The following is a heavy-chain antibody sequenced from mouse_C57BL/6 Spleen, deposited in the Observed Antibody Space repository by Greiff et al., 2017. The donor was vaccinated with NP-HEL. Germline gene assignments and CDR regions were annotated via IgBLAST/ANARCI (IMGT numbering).Heavy chain of an antibody. D-gene: IGHD2-2*01. CDR1: GYAFSSYW. CDR3: ARGMVTTGWYFDV. J-gene: IGHJ1*03. CDR2: IYPGDGDT. Sequence: QVQLQQSGAELVKPGASVKISCKASGYAFSSYWMNWVKQRPGKGLEWIGQIYPGDGDTNYNGKFKGKATLTADKSSSTAYMQLSSLTSEDSAVYFCARGMVTTGWYFDVWGTGTTVTVSS. V-gene: IGHV1-80*01.